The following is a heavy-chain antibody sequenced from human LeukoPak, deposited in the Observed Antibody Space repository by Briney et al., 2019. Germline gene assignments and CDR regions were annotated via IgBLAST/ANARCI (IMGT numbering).Heavy chain of an antibody. CDR1: GVSLSSYS. Sequence: PSETLSLSCAVSGVSLSSYSMSWIRQPAGKGLEWIGRISTSGSTNYNTSLKSRVSTSVDTPTNHFSLKLSSVTDADTDVYYCASVGAAGDRDYWGQGTLVTVSS. J-gene: IGHJ4*02. CDR2: ISTSGST. D-gene: IGHD6-13*01. V-gene: IGHV4-4*07. CDR3: ASVGAAGDRDY.